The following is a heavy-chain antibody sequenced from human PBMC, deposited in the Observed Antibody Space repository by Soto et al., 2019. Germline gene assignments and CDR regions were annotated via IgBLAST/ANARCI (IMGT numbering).Heavy chain of an antibody. J-gene: IGHJ6*02. CDR3: AREGTYTIFGVVNYYYYGMDV. V-gene: IGHV3-30-3*01. D-gene: IGHD3-3*01. Sequence: PGGSLRLSCAASGFTFSSYAMHWVRQAPGKGLEWVAVISYDGSNKYYTDSVKGRFTISRDNSKNTLYLQMNSLRAEDTAVYYCAREGTYTIFGVVNYYYYGMDVWGQGTTVTVSS. CDR1: GFTFSSYA. CDR2: ISYDGSNK.